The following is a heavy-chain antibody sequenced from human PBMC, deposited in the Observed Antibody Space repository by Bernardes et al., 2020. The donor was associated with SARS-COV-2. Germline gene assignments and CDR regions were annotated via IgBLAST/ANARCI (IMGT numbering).Heavy chain of an antibody. CDR3: ARDLNYGRRDAFDI. D-gene: IGHD4-17*01. V-gene: IGHV1-2*04. CDR2: INPNSGGT. CDR1: GYTFTGYY. Sequence: ASVKVSCKASGYTFTGYYMHWVRQAPGQGLEWMGWINPNSGGTNYAQKFQGWVTMTRDTSISTAYMELSRLRSDDTAVYYCARDLNYGRRDAFDIWGQGTMVTVSS. J-gene: IGHJ3*02.